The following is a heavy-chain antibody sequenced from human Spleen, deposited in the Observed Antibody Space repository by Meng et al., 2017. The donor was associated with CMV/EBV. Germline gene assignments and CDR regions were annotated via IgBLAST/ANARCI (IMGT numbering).Heavy chain of an antibody. V-gene: IGHV3-30*04. CDR1: GFPFESYP. CDR3: ARDYYYGSGGYEGYFDY. Sequence: GGSLRLSCAASGFPFESYPMHWVRQAPGKGLEWVALIPYNGENKNYADSVMGRFSISRDNSNNVLYLQMSSLRGEDTAMYFCARDYYYGSGGYEGYFDYWGQGALVTVSS. CDR2: IPYNGENK. D-gene: IGHD3-10*01. J-gene: IGHJ4*02.